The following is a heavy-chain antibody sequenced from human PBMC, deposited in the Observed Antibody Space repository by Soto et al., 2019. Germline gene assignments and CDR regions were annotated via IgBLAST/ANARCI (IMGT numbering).Heavy chain of an antibody. J-gene: IGHJ4*02. V-gene: IGHV4-30-4*01. CDR3: ATVPPYRTGFGGFDC. Sequence: QVQLQESGPGLVKPSQTLSLTCIVSGGSVSSDNYYWSWIRQSPGKGLEWIAYIYYTGSTYYNPSLKVRFTISVDTSQTQFSLELTSVTAADTAVYFCATVPPYRTGFGGFDCWGQGTLVTVSS. CDR1: GGSVSSDNYY. CDR2: IYYTGST. D-gene: IGHD6-19*01.